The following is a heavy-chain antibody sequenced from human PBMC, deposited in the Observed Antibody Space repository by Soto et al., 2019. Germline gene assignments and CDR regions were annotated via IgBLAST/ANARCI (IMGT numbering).Heavy chain of an antibody. Sequence: GGSLRLSCAASGFTFSSYSMNWVRQAPGKGLEWVSSISSSSSYIYYADSVKGRFTISRDNAKNSLYLQMNSLRAEDTAVYYCARDLSGLRYCDWSYYFDYWGQGTLVTVSS. V-gene: IGHV3-21*01. CDR2: ISSSSSYI. CDR1: GFTFSSYS. J-gene: IGHJ4*02. D-gene: IGHD3-9*01. CDR3: ARDLSGLRYCDWSYYFDY.